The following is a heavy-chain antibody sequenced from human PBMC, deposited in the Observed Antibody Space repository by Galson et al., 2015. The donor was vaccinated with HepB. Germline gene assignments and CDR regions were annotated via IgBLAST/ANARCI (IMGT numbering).Heavy chain of an antibody. CDR3: ARDRDYRFDY. Sequence: SVKVSCKASGYTFTVNGISWVRQAPGQGLEWMGWISANSGDTKYAQNLQGRVTLTRNTSTSTAYLELRSLRPDDTATYYCARDRDYRFDYWGQGTLVTVSS. CDR2: ISANSGDT. J-gene: IGHJ4*02. D-gene: IGHD4/OR15-4a*01. CDR1: GYTFTVNG. V-gene: IGHV1-18*04.